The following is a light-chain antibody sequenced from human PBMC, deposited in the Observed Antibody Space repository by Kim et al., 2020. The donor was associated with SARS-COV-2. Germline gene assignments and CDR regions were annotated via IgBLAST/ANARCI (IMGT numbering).Light chain of an antibody. V-gene: IGKV2-28*01. CDR2: LGS. Sequence: DIVMTQSPLSLPVTPGAPASISCRSSRSLLYSNGNNYLDWYLQKPGQSPQLLIYLGSNRASGVPSRFSGSGSGTDFTLKISKVEAEDVGVYYCMQALQAPFTFGPGTKVDIK. J-gene: IGKJ3*01. CDR3: MQALQAPFT. CDR1: RSLLYSNGNNY.